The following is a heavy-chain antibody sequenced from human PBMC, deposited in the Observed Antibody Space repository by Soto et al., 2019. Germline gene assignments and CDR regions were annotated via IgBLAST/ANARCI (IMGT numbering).Heavy chain of an antibody. Sequence: EVQLVESGGGLVQPGGSLRLSCVASGFTFSDPYMDWVRQAPGKGLEWVGRIKNRANGYSTEYAASVKGRFTIFRDDSKNSVSLQMNSLKTEDTAVYFCARAPSYYGSGSQHWGQGTLVIVSA. V-gene: IGHV3-72*01. CDR2: IKNRANGYST. CDR3: ARAPSYYGSGSQH. CDR1: GFTFSDPY. J-gene: IGHJ1*01. D-gene: IGHD3-10*01.